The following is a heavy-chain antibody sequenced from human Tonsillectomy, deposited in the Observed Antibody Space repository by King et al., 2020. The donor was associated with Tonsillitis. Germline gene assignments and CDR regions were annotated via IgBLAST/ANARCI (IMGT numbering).Heavy chain of an antibody. CDR3: AKTQYYYDSSGYYPQGWYCDL. V-gene: IGHV3-9*01. D-gene: IGHD3-22*01. CDR2: ISWNSGSI. J-gene: IGHJ2*01. CDR1: GFTFDDYA. Sequence: VQLVESGGGLVQPGRSLRLSCAASGFTFDDYAMHWVRQAPGKGLEWVSGISWNSGSIGYADSVKGRFTISRDNAKNSLYLQMNSLRAEATALYYCAKTQYYYDSSGYYPQGWYCDLWGRGTLVTVSS.